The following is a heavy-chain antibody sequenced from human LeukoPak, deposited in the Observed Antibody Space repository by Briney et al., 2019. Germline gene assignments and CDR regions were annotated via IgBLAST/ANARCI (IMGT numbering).Heavy chain of an antibody. D-gene: IGHD3-10*01. CDR3: ARDADFYGSGSYYKVNWFDP. CDR1: GFTFSDYY. V-gene: IGHV3-11*01. J-gene: IGHJ5*02. Sequence: PGGSLRLSCAASGFTFSDYYMSWVRQAPGKGLEWVSFIRSSGSTIYYADSVKGRFTISRDNAKNSLYLQMNSLRAEDTAVYYCARDADFYGSGSYYKVNWFDPWGQGTLVTVSS. CDR2: IRSSGSTI.